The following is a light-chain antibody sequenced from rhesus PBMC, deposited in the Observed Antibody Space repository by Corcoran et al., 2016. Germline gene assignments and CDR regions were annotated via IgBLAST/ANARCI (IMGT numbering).Light chain of an antibody. V-gene: IGKV2-78*01. J-gene: IGKJ3*01. Sequence: DIVMTQTPLSLPVTPGEPASISCRSSQSLLDSDGYTHLHWYPQKPGQSPQLLIYLVSNRASGVPDRFSGSGSGTYFTLKISRVEAEDVGVYYCIQTLQTPFTFGHGTKLDIK. CDR1: QSLLDSDGYTH. CDR3: IQTLQTPFT. CDR2: LVS.